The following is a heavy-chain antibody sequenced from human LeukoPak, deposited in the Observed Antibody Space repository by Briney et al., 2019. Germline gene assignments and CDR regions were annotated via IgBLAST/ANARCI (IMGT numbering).Heavy chain of an antibody. J-gene: IGHJ3*02. V-gene: IGHV3-23*01. CDR1: GFTFSSSV. CDR3: AKDPPSVVANAFHI. Sequence: PGGSLRLSCAASGFTFSSSVMTWVRQAPGKGLEWVSTISGRGCTTYYADSVKGRFTISRDNYKNTLYLEMDSLRAGDTAVYSCAKDPPSVVANAFHIWGQGTMVTVSS. CDR2: ISGRGCTT. D-gene: IGHD5-12*01.